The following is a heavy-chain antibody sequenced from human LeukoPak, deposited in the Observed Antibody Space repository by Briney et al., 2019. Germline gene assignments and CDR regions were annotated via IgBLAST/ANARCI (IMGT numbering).Heavy chain of an antibody. Sequence: GESLKISCKGSGYSFTSYWIAWVRQMPGNGLEWMGIIYPGDSDTRYSPSFQGQVTISADKSISTAYLQWTSLKASDTAMYYCARLGVVVIATRDAFDIWGQGTMVTVSS. CDR3: ARLGVVVIATRDAFDI. V-gene: IGHV5-51*01. D-gene: IGHD2-21*01. CDR2: IYPGDSDT. J-gene: IGHJ3*02. CDR1: GYSFTSYW.